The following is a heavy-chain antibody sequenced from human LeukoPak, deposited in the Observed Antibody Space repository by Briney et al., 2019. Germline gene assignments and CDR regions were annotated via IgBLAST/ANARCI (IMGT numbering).Heavy chain of an antibody. D-gene: IGHD3-10*01. CDR3: ARDPGVLWFGELYGVDV. V-gene: IGHV4-30-4*01. J-gene: IGHJ6*02. CDR2: IYYSGST. CDR1: GGSISSGDYY. Sequence: SETLSLTCTVSGGSISSGDYYWSWIRQPPGKGLEWIGYIYYSGSTYYNPSLKSRVTISVDTSKNQFSLKLSSVTAADTAVYYCARDPGVLWFGELYGVDVWGQGTTVTVSS.